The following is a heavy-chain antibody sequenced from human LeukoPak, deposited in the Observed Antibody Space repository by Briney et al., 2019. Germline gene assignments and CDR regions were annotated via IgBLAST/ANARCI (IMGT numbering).Heavy chain of an antibody. D-gene: IGHD6-6*01. Sequence: SETLSLTCTVSGGSINNYYWSWIRQPAGKGLEWIGRIYSSGNTYYNPSLKSRVTMSVDTSKDQFSLNLSSVTAADTAVYYCARGPSSSYLFDLWGQGTLVTVSS. CDR2: IYSSGNT. CDR3: ARGPSSSYLFDL. CDR1: GGSINNYY. J-gene: IGHJ5*02. V-gene: IGHV4-4*07.